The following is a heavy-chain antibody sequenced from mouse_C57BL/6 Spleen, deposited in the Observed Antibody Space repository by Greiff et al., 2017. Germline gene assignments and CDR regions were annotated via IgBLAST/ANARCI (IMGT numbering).Heavy chain of an antibody. Sequence: QVQLQQSGAELVKPGASVKISCKASGYAFSSYWMNWVKQRPGKGLEWIGQIYPGDGDTNYNGKFKVKATLTADKSSSTAYMQLSSLTSEDSAVYFCASTITTVLADYWGQGTTLTVSS. CDR1: GYAFSSYW. CDR2: IYPGDGDT. J-gene: IGHJ2*01. CDR3: ASTITTVLADY. D-gene: IGHD1-1*01. V-gene: IGHV1-80*01.